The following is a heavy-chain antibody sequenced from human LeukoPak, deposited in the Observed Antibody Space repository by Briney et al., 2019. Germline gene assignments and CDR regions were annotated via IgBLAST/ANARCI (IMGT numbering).Heavy chain of an antibody. CDR2: IYTSGST. D-gene: IGHD2-15*01. CDR1: GGSISSYY. J-gene: IGHJ5*02. Sequence: SETLSLTCTVSGGSISSYYWSWIRQPAGKGLEWIGRIYTSGSTNYNPSLKSRVTTSVHTSKNQFSLKLSSVTAADTAVYYCAREYIVVVVAATDNWFDPWGQGTLVTVSS. CDR3: AREYIVVVVAATDNWFDP. V-gene: IGHV4-4*07.